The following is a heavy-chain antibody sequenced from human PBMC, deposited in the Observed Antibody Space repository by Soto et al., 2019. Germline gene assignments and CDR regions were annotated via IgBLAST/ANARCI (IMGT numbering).Heavy chain of an antibody. CDR2: IYHSGST. V-gene: IGHV4-30-2*01. D-gene: IGHD3-10*01. CDR1: GGSISSGGYS. Sequence: SGTLSLTCAVSGGSISSGGYSWSWIRQPPGKGLEWIGYIYHSGSTYYNPSLKSRVTISVDRSKNQFSLKLSSVTAADTAVYYCARDRYGSGSYYSNWFDPWGRGTLVTVSS. J-gene: IGHJ5*02. CDR3: ARDRYGSGSYYSNWFDP.